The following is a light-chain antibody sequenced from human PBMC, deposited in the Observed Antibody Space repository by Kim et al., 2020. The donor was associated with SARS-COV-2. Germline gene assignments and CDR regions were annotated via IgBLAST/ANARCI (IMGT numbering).Light chain of an antibody. J-gene: IGLJ2*01. V-gene: IGLV3-9*01. Sequence: ELTQPLSVSVALGQTARITCGGNNIGSKNVHWYQQKPGQAPVLVIYRDSNRPSGIPERFSGSNSGNTATLTISRAQAGDEADYYCQVWDSSTACVVFGGGTQLTVL. CDR2: RDS. CDR1: NIGSKN. CDR3: QVWDSSTACVV.